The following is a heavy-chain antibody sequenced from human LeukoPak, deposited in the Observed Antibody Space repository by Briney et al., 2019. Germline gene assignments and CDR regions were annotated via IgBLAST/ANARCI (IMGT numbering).Heavy chain of an antibody. D-gene: IGHD1-26*01. CDR3: ATYSGSYFVDH. V-gene: IGHV4-39*01. CDR1: GASISRTSYY. CDR2: VYYSGST. Sequence: PSETLSLTCTDSGASISRTSYYWGWIRQTPGKGLEWIGTVYYSGSTYYNTSLKSRLTISVDTSKNQISLQLTSVTAADMAVYYCATYSGSYFVDHWGQGTLVTVSS. J-gene: IGHJ4*02.